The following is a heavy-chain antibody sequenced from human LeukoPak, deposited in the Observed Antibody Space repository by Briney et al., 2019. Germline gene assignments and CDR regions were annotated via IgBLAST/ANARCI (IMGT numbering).Heavy chain of an antibody. CDR1: GGSISSSSYY. V-gene: IGHV4-39*07. J-gene: IGHJ4*02. D-gene: IGHD2-2*01. Sequence: SETLSLTCTVSGGSISSSSYYWAWIRQPPGKGLEWIGEINHSGSTNYNSSLKSRVTISVDTSKNQFSLKLSSVTAADTAVYYCARGLGLARVVPAALDYWGQGTLVTVSS. CDR2: INHSGST. CDR3: ARGLGLARVVPAALDY.